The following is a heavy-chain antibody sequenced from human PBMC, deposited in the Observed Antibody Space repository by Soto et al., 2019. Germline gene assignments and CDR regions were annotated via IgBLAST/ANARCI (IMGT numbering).Heavy chain of an antibody. CDR2: IFWNSTNI. D-gene: IGHD2-21*02. V-gene: IGHV3-9*01. CDR1: GFTFDDYA. CDR3: VKDLGVVTAALGY. J-gene: IGHJ4*02. Sequence: EVQLVESGGGLVQSGRSLRLSCAASGFTFDDYAMHWVRQVPGKGLEWVSGIFWNSTNIGYADSVKGRFTISRDNARNSLYLQMNSLRAEDTAFYYCVKDLGVVTAALGYWGQGTLVTVSS.